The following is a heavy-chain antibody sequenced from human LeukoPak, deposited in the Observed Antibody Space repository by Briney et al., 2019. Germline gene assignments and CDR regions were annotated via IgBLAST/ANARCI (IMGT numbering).Heavy chain of an antibody. CDR2: ISYSGGV. V-gene: IGHV4-59*08. CDR1: SDSISDYY. CDR3: VRVHYSSGSLSSWFEP. D-gene: IGHD3-10*01. Sequence: SETLSLTCTVSSDSISDYYWGWIRQPPGKGLQWIGYISYSGGVSYSPSLKPPVTISLDTSKNQVSLKLSSVTAADTAIYYCVRVHYSSGSLSSWFEPWGRGILVTVSS. J-gene: IGHJ5*02.